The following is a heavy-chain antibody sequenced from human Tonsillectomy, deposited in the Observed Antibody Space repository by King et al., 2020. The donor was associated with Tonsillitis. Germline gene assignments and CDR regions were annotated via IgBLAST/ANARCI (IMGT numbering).Heavy chain of an antibody. D-gene: IGHD2-15*01. CDR3: ARHLNLADWCDP. V-gene: IGHV4-39*01. J-gene: IGHJ5*02. CDR1: GGSISSSFYY. CDR2: IYYSGST. Sequence: LQLQESGPGLVKPSETLSLTCTVSGGSISSSFYYWGWIRQPPGKGLEWIGNIYYSGSTYYSPSLKSRVTISVDTSKNQFSLKLSSVTAADTAVYYCARHLNLADWCDPWGQGSLVTVSS.